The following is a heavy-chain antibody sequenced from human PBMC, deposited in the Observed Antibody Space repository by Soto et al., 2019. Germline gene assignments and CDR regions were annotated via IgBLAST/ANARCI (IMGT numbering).Heavy chain of an antibody. CDR3: ARGSSSYPHRGYYYYGMDV. CDR2: MNPNSGNT. Sequence: GASVKVSCKASGYTFTSYDINWVRQATGQGLEWMGWMNPNSGNTGYAQKFQGRVTMTRNTSISTAYMELSSLRSEDTAVYYCARGSSSYPHRGYYYYGMDVWGQGTTVTVSS. J-gene: IGHJ6*02. V-gene: IGHV1-8*01. D-gene: IGHD6-6*01. CDR1: GYTFTSYD.